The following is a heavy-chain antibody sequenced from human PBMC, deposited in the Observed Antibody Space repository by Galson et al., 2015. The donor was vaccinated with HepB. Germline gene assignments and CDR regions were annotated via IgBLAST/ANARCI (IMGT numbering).Heavy chain of an antibody. Sequence: SLRLSCAASGLNLNNYGMNWLRQAPGKGLEWVSSISAGGHNIFYAHSVRGRFTISKDHSQNTLYLQMNSLRAEDTAVYYCARSTTGHYGGAFDIWSQGTMVTVSS. V-gene: IGHV3-23*01. J-gene: IGHJ3*02. CDR2: ISAGGHNI. D-gene: IGHD1-26*01. CDR3: ARSTTGHYGGAFDI. CDR1: GLNLNNYG.